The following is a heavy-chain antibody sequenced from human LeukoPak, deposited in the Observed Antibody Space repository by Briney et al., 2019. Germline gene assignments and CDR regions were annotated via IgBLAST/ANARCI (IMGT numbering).Heavy chain of an antibody. J-gene: IGHJ4*02. V-gene: IGHV4-34*01. CDR2: INHSGST. CDR3: ARGRYRAARFFDY. D-gene: IGHD6-6*01. Sequence: SETLSLTCAVYGGSFSGCYWSWIRQPPGKGLEWIGEINHSGSTNYNPSLKSRVTISVDTSKNQFSLKLSSVTAADTAVYYCARGRYRAARFFDYWGQGTLVTVSS. CDR1: GGSFSGCY.